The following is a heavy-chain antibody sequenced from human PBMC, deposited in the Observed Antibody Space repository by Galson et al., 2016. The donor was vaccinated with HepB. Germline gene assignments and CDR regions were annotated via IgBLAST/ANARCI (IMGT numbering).Heavy chain of an antibody. J-gene: IGHJ6*02. D-gene: IGHD1-1*01. Sequence: SVKVSCKASGYSFTGYYIHWVRQAPGQGLEWMGRINPSSGDTNYAQKFQGRVTMTRDTSINTAYMEFRRLKSDDTAVYYCARDLHRGMEHYYYNYGLDVWGQGTTVTVPS. V-gene: IGHV1-2*02. CDR3: ARDLHRGMEHYYYNYGLDV. CDR1: GYSFTGYY. CDR2: INPSSGDT.